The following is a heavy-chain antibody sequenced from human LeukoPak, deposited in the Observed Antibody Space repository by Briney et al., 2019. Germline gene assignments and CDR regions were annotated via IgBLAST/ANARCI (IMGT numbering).Heavy chain of an antibody. CDR1: GGTFSSYA. V-gene: IGHV1-69*13. Sequence: AVKVSCKASGGTFSSYAISWVRQAPGQGLEWMGGIIPIFGTANYAQKFQGRVTITADESTSTAYMELSSLRSEDTAVYYCARTSCSSTSCAPNAFDIWGQGTMVTVSS. CDR2: IIPIFGTA. D-gene: IGHD2-2*01. CDR3: ARTSCSSTSCAPNAFDI. J-gene: IGHJ3*02.